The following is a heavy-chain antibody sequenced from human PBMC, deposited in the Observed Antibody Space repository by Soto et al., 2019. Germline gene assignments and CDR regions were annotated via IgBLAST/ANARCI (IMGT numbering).Heavy chain of an antibody. D-gene: IGHD4-17*01. CDR3: ARGLTCTTVTTGDY. CDR2: INHSGST. Sequence: SETLSLTCAVYGGSFSGYYWSWIRQPPGKGLEWIGEINHSGSTNYNPSLKSRVTISVDTSKNQFSLKLSSVTAADTAVYYCARGLTCTTVTTGDYWGQGTLVTISS. CDR1: GGSFSGYY. V-gene: IGHV4-34*01. J-gene: IGHJ4*02.